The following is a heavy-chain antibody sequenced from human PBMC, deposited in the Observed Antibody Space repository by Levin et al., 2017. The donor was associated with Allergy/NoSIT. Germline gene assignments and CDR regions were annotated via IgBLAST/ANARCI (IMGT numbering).Heavy chain of an antibody. J-gene: IGHJ4*02. CDR2: ISWNSGSI. CDR1: GFTFDDYA. V-gene: IGHV3-9*01. CDR3: AKSTYSIVGATFDY. Sequence: GGSLRLSCAASGFTFDDYAMHWVRQAPGKGLEWVSGISWNSGSIGYADSVKGRFTISRDNAKNSLYLQMNSLRAEDTALYYCAKSTYSIVGATFDYWGQGTLVTVSS. D-gene: IGHD1-26*01.